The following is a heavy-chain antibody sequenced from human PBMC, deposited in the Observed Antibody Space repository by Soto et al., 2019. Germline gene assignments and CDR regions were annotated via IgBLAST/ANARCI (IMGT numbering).Heavy chain of an antibody. CDR1: DGSVNTGNYY. J-gene: IGHJ4*02. Sequence: QVQLQESGPGLVKPSETLSLTCSVSDGSVNTGNYYWSWIRQPPGKRLEWIGPIYYIGTTNYNPSLKSRVISSVDTYKNQFSLKVTYVTAADTAVYFCAIEQKQLSRKGRDFDYRGQGSLVTVS. D-gene: IGHD6-19*01. CDR2: IYYIGTT. V-gene: IGHV4-61*01. CDR3: AIEQKQLSRKGRDFDY.